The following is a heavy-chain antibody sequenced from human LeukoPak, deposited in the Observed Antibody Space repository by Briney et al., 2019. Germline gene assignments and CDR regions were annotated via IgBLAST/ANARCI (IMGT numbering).Heavy chain of an antibody. D-gene: IGHD2-21*02. CDR2: INHSGST. CDR1: GGSFSGYY. V-gene: IGHV4-34*01. Sequence: LVTLSLTCAVYGGSFSGYYWSWIRQPPGKGLEWIGEINHSGSTNYNPSLKSRVTISVDTSKNQFSLKLSSVTAADTAVYYCARGILAYCGGDCYSPKKHFDYWGQGTLVTVSS. CDR3: ARGILAYCGGDCYSPKKHFDY. J-gene: IGHJ4*02.